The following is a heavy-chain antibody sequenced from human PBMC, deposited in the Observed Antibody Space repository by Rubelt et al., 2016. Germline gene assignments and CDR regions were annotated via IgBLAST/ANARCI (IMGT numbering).Heavy chain of an antibody. CDR2: IYYSGST. CDR1: GGSISSSSYY. V-gene: IGHV4-39*07. Sequence: QLQLQESGPGLVKPSETLSLTCTVSGGSISSSSYYWGWIRQPPGKGLEWIGSIYYSGSTYYNPSLMCGVTISVDTSKNPFYLKLSAVTAADTAVYYCARAHRITMIVVVEENWFDPWGQGTLVTVSS. CDR3: ARAHRITMIVVVEENWFDP. D-gene: IGHD3-22*01. J-gene: IGHJ5*02.